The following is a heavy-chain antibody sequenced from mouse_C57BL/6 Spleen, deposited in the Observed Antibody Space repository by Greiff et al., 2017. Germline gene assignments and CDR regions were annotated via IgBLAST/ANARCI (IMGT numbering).Heavy chain of an antibody. CDR1: GYTFTDYN. CDR2: INPNNGGT. V-gene: IGHV1-22*01. Sequence: VQLKQSGPELVKPGASVKMSCKASGYTFTDYNMHWVKQSHGKSLEWIGYINPNNGGTSYNQKFKGKATLTVNKSSSTAYMALRGLTSEDSAVYYCARPNYYGSSSSFAYWGQGTMVTVSA. CDR3: ARPNYYGSSSSFAY. D-gene: IGHD1-1*01. J-gene: IGHJ3*01.